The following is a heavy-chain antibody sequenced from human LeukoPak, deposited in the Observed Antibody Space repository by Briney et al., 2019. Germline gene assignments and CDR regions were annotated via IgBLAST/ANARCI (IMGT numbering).Heavy chain of an antibody. Sequence: GGSLRLSCAASGFTFDDYAMHWVRQAPGKGLEWVSGISWNSGSIGYADSVKGRFTISRDNAKNSLYLQMNSLRAEDTALYYCAKDGSRITMVRGVMNPFFDYWGQGTLVTVS. V-gene: IGHV3-9*01. D-gene: IGHD3-10*01. CDR1: GFTFDDYA. CDR3: AKDGSRITMVRGVMNPFFDY. J-gene: IGHJ4*02. CDR2: ISWNSGSI.